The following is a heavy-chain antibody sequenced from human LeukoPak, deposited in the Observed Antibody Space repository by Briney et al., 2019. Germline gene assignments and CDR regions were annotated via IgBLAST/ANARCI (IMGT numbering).Heavy chain of an antibody. CDR2: IIPIFGTA. CDR1: GGTFSSYA. CDR3: ARVQGSGGYYYYYMDV. V-gene: IGHV1-69*01. D-gene: IGHD3-10*01. J-gene: IGHJ6*03. Sequence: SVKVSCKASGGTFSSYAISWVRQAPGQGLEWMGGIIPIFGTANYAQKFQGRVTITADESTSTAYMELSSLRSEDTAVYYCARVQGSGGYYYYYMDVWCKGTTVTVSS.